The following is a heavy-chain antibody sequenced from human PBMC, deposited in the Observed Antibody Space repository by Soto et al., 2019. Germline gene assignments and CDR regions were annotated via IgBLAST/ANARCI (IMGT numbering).Heavy chain of an antibody. CDR2: INPNSGGT. J-gene: IGHJ6*02. Sequence: ASVKVSCKASGYTFSGYYIHWLRQAPGQGLEWMGWINPNSGGTNYAQKFQGRVTVTRDTPTSTAYMELSRLTSDDTAVYYCARAAYSSSSMDVWGQGTTVTVSS. CDR3: ARAAYSSSSMDV. D-gene: IGHD6-13*01. V-gene: IGHV1-2*02. CDR1: GYTFSGYY.